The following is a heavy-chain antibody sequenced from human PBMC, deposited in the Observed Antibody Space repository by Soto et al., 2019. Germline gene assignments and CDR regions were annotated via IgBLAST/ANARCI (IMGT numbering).Heavy chain of an antibody. Sequence: NPSETLSLTCTVSGGSISSGGYYWSWIRQHPGKGLEWIGYIYYSGSTYYNPSLKSRVTISVDTSKNQFSLKLSSVTAADTAVYYCARDRERALPIAAADYYYYMDVWGKGTTVTVSS. J-gene: IGHJ6*03. CDR2: IYYSGST. V-gene: IGHV4-31*03. CDR1: GGSISSGGYY. D-gene: IGHD6-13*01. CDR3: ARDRERALPIAAADYYYYMDV.